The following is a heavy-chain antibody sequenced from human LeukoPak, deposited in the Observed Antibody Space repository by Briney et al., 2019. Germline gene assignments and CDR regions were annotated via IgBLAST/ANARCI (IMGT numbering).Heavy chain of an antibody. D-gene: IGHD3-16*01. V-gene: IGHV3-11*04. CDR2: IKHIGPTT. CDR3: AGAGELRYMDV. J-gene: IGHJ6*03. CDR1: GFTFNDYY. Sequence: GGSLRLSCAASGFTFNDYYMTWIRQAPGKGLEWVSTIKHIGPTTYYADSVKGRFTISRDNAKNSLFLQMSSLRADDTAIYYCAGAGELRYMDVWGKGTAVTVSS.